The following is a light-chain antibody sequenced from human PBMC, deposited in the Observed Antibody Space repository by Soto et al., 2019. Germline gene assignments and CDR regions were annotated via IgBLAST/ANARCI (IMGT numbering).Light chain of an antibody. J-gene: IGKJ5*01. CDR1: QSVNIN. CDR3: QQYNNWPPIT. V-gene: IGKV3-15*01. Sequence: ERVLTQSPATLSVSPGERATLSCRASQSVNINLAWYQQKPGQAPRLLIYGASTRATGIPARFSGSGSRTEFTLTISSLQSEDFAVYYCQQYNNWPPITFGQGTRLEIK. CDR2: GAS.